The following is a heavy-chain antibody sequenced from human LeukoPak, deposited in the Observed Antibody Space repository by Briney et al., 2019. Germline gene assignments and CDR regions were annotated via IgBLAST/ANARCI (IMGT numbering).Heavy chain of an antibody. CDR2: MNHSGSA. J-gene: IGHJ1*01. CDR1: GGSFSGYY. Sequence: SETLSLTCAVYGGSFSGYYWTWIRQPPGKGLEWIGEMNHSGSANYNPSLKSRVTISVDTSKNQCSLKLSSVTAADTAVYYCARAPYSYDSSGPFQRWGQGTLVTVSS. D-gene: IGHD3-22*01. CDR3: ARAPYSYDSSGPFQR. V-gene: IGHV4-34*01.